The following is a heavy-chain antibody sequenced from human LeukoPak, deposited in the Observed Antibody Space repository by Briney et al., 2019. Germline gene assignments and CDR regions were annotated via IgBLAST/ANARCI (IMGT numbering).Heavy chain of an antibody. CDR3: AKDLGGNENY. CDR1: GFTFSSYG. Sequence: PGGSLRLSCAASGFTFSSYGMHWVRRAPGKGLEWVAVISYDGSNKYYADSVKGRFTISRDNSRNTLYLQMNSLRAEDTAVYYCAKDLGGNENYWGQGTLVTVSS. V-gene: IGHV3-30*18. J-gene: IGHJ4*02. CDR2: ISYDGSNK. D-gene: IGHD5-12*01.